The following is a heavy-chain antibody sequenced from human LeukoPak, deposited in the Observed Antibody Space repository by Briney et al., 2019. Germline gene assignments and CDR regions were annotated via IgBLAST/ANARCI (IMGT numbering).Heavy chain of an antibody. D-gene: IGHD1-26*01. CDR3: AREDYYSGNYYIGY. J-gene: IGHJ4*02. V-gene: IGHV3-9*01. CDR2: ISWNSVNI. Sequence: PGGSLRLSCAASGFTFDDYAMHWVRQAPGKGLEWVSGISWNSVNIDYADSVKGRFTISRDKSKNTLYLQMNNLRAEDTAVYYCAREDYYSGNYYIGYWGQGTLVTVSS. CDR1: GFTFDDYA.